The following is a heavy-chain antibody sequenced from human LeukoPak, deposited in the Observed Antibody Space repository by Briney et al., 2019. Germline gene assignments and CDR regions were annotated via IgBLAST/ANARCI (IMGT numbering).Heavy chain of an antibody. CDR2: IYYSGST. Sequence: SETLSLTCTVSGGSISSRDYYWGWIRQPPGKGLEWCGNIYYSGSTYYNPSLKSRVTISIDTSKNQFSLKLSSVTAADTAVYYCARSGSGRWYSYYFDYWGQGTLVTVSS. D-gene: IGHD4-23*01. J-gene: IGHJ4*02. CDR1: GGSISSRDYY. V-gene: IGHV4-39*07. CDR3: ARSGSGRWYSYYFDY.